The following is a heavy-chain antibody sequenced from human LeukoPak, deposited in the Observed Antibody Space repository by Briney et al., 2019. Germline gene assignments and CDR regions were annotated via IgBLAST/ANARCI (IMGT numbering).Heavy chain of an antibody. CDR1: GFTFSSYA. J-gene: IGHJ5*02. Sequence: GGSLRLSCAASGFTFSSYAMSWVRQAPGKGLERVPAISGSGGSTYYADSVKGRFTISRDNSKNTLYLQMYSLRAEDTAVYYCAKDPSSWKNWFDPWGQGTLVTVSS. CDR2: ISGSGGST. CDR3: AKDPSSWKNWFDP. V-gene: IGHV3-23*01. D-gene: IGHD6-13*01.